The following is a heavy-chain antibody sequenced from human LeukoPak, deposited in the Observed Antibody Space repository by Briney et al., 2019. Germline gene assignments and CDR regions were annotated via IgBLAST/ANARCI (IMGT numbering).Heavy chain of an antibody. Sequence: GGSLRLSCAASGFTFSNYFMSWVRQAPGKGLEWVSLISGSGVSTYYADSVKGRFTISRVNSKNSLYLQMTSLRDEDTAVYYCARDSSGWFDPWGQGTLVTVSS. CDR3: ARDSSGWFDP. CDR2: ISGSGVST. J-gene: IGHJ5*02. CDR1: GFTFSNYF. V-gene: IGHV3-23*01. D-gene: IGHD6-25*01.